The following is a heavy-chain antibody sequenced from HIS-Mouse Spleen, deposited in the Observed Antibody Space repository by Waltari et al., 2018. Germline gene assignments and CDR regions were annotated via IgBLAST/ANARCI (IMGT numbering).Heavy chain of an antibody. CDR2: IYYSGST. CDR1: GGSISSSSYY. V-gene: IGHV4-39*07. CDR3: AREIPYSSSWYDWYFDL. J-gene: IGHJ2*01. Sequence: QLQLQESVPGLVNPSETLSLTCTVSGGSISSSSYYWGWLRQPPRKGLEWIGSIYYSGSTYYNPSLKSRVTISVDTSKNQFSLKLSSVTAADTAVYYCAREIPYSSSWYDWYFDLWGRGTLVTVSS. D-gene: IGHD6-13*01.